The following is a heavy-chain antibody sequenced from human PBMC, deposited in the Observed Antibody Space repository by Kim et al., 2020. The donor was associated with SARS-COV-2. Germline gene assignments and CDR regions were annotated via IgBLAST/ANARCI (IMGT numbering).Heavy chain of an antibody. V-gene: IGHV4-59*09. Sequence: YNPSLKSRVTISVDTSKNQFSLKLSSVTAADTAVYYCARGITGTTDAFDIWGQGTMVTVSS. D-gene: IGHD1-20*01. J-gene: IGHJ3*02. CDR3: ARGITGTTDAFDI.